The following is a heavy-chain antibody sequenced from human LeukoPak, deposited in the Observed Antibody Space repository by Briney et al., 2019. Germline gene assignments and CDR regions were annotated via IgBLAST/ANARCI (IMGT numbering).Heavy chain of an antibody. CDR1: GGSFSGYY. Sequence: SETLSLTCAVYGGSFSGYYWSWIRQPPGKGLEWIGEINHSGSTNYNPSLKSRVTISVDTSKNQFSLKLSSVTAADTAVYYCAREITGMTPNYYYYMDVWGKGTTVTVSS. CDR2: INHSGST. V-gene: IGHV4-34*01. D-gene: IGHD1-20*01. CDR3: AREITGMTPNYYYYMDV. J-gene: IGHJ6*03.